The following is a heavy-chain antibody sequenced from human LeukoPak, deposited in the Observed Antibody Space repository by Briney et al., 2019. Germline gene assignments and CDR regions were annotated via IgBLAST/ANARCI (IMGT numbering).Heavy chain of an antibody. V-gene: IGHV3-74*01. CDR2: INSDGSTT. Sequence: QPGGSLRLSCAASGFTFSSYWMHWVRQAPGKGLLWVARINSDGSTTNYADSVKGRLAISRDNAKNTVYLQMNSLRAEDTAVYYCASVAVAGYFDSWGQGTLVTVSS. CDR3: ASVAVAGYFDS. CDR1: GFTFSSYW. J-gene: IGHJ4*02. D-gene: IGHD6-19*01.